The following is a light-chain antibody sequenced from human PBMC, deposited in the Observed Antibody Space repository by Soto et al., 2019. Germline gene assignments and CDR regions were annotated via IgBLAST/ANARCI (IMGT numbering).Light chain of an antibody. CDR3: QQYNNWPLT. J-gene: IGKJ4*01. CDR1: QSVSSN. V-gene: IGKV3-15*01. CDR2: GAS. Sequence: EIVMTQSPASLSVSPGERPTLSCRASQSVSSNLAWYQQKRGRPPRLLIFGASTRATGIPARFSGSGSGTEFTLTISSLQSEDFAVYYCQQYNNWPLTFGGGTKVELK.